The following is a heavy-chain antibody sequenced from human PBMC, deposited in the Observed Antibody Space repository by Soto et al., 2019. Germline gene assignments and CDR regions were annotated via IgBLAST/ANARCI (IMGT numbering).Heavy chain of an antibody. D-gene: IGHD3-10*01. V-gene: IGHV1-69*06. CDR2: IIPIFGTA. Sequence: QVQLVQSGAEVKKPGSSVKVSCKASGGTFSSYAISWVRQAPGQGLEWMGGIIPIFGTANYAQKFQGRVTITADKSTSTAYMELSSLRSEDTAVYYCALEGSGVFQATSYYYGMDVWGQGTTVTVSS. CDR1: GGTFSSYA. J-gene: IGHJ6*02. CDR3: ALEGSGVFQATSYYYGMDV.